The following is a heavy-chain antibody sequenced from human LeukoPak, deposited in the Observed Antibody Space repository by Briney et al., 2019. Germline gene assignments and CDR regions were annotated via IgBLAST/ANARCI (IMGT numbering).Heavy chain of an antibody. CDR2: IYYSGST. J-gene: IGHJ4*02. D-gene: IGHD3-10*01. Sequence: SETLSLTCTVSGGSLSSGGYYWSWIRQHPGKGLEWIGYIYYSGSTYYNPSLKSRVTISVDTSKNQFSLKLSSVTAADTAVYYCARAYGSGSYYYFDYWGQGTLVTVSS. CDR3: ARAYGSGSYYYFDY. V-gene: IGHV4-31*03. CDR1: GGSLSSGGYY.